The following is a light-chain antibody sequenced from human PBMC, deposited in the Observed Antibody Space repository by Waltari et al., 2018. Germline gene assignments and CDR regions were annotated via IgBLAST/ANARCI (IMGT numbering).Light chain of an antibody. J-gene: IGLJ2*01. CDR1: NIGSKS. CDR2: YDS. V-gene: IGLV3-21*04. CDR3: QVWDSSSDHVV. Sequence: SYVLTQPPSVSVAPGKTARISCGGNNIGSKSVHWYPQKPGQAPVLVIYYDSDRPSGIPERVSGSNSGNTATLTISRVEAGDEADYYCQVWDSSSDHVVFGGGTKLTVL.